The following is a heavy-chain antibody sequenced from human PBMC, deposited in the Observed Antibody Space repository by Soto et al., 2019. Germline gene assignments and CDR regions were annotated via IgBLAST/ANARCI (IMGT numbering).Heavy chain of an antibody. V-gene: IGHV3-53*01. Sequence: GGSLRLSCAASGFTVSSNYMNWVRQAPGKGLEWLSIIYSDGTTYYADSVKGRFTISRDNFKNTLYLQMNNLRVEDTAVYYCAVLSNWGQGTLVTVSS. CDR3: AVLSN. D-gene: IGHD6-6*01. CDR1: GFTVSSNY. CDR2: IYSDGTT. J-gene: IGHJ4*02.